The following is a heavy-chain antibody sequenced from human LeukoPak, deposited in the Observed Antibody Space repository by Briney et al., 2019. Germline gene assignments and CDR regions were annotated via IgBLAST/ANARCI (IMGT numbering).Heavy chain of an antibody. CDR2: INSDGSST. CDR1: GFTFDDYG. Sequence: GGSLRLSCAASGFTFDDYGMSWVRQAPGKGLVWVSRINSDGSSTSYADSVKGRFTISRDNAKNTLYLQMNSLRAEDTAVYYCARRNDYFDYWGQGTLVTVSS. CDR3: ARRNDYFDY. J-gene: IGHJ4*02. D-gene: IGHD1-1*01. V-gene: IGHV3-74*01.